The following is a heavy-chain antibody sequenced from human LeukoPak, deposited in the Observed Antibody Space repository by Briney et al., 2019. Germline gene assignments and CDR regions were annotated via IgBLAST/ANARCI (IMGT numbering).Heavy chain of an antibody. CDR2: IYQNGRT. V-gene: IGHV4-59*01. Sequence: SETLSLTCTVSGGSISSYYWSWIRQPPGKGLEWIGYIYQNGRTNYNPSLKSRVTISVDTSKNHFSLNLSSVTAADTAVYYCARYSSSWYGNWFDPWGQGTLVTVSS. J-gene: IGHJ5*02. D-gene: IGHD6-13*01. CDR1: GGSISSYY. CDR3: ARYSSSWYGNWFDP.